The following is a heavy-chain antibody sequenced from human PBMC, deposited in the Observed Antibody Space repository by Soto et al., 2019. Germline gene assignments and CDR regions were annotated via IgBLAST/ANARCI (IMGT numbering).Heavy chain of an antibody. CDR3: ATRSPAFDF. J-gene: IGHJ4*02. CDR2: ISTSRGNT. V-gene: IGHV1-18*01. Sequence: QVQLVQSGPEVKKPGASVKVSCKTSGYTFTSYGIAWVRQAPGQGLEWMGWISTSRGNTNYAQKFQGRVTMTTDTSTSTAYMELSSLRSDATAVYYCATRSPAFDFWGQGTLVTVSS. CDR1: GYTFTSYG.